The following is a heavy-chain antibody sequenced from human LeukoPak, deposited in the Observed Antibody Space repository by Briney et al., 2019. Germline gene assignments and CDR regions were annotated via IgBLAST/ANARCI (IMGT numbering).Heavy chain of an antibody. CDR1: GFTFSTYW. Sequence: GGSLRLSCAASGFTFSTYWMSWVRQAPGKGLEWVANIKQDGSENYYADSVTGRFTISRDNAKNLLYLQMNSLRAEDTAVYYCANGDGFDYWGQGILVTVSS. CDR2: IKQDGSEN. CDR3: ANGDGFDY. J-gene: IGHJ4*02. V-gene: IGHV3-7*01. D-gene: IGHD5-24*01.